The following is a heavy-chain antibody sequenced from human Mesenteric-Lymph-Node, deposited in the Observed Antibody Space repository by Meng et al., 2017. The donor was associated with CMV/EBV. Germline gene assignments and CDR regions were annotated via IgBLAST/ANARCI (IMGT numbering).Heavy chain of an antibody. CDR3: AREAPYYDFWSGYYTGSIDY. V-gene: IGHV3-7*01. CDR2: IKQDGSEK. Sequence: GESLKISCAASGFTFSNYWMTWVRQAPGKGLEWVANIKQDGSEKYYVDSVKGRFTISRDNDENSLYLQMNSLRAEDTAVYYCAREAPYYDFWSGYYTGSIDYWGQGTLVTVSS. J-gene: IGHJ4*02. D-gene: IGHD3-3*01. CDR1: GFTFSNYW.